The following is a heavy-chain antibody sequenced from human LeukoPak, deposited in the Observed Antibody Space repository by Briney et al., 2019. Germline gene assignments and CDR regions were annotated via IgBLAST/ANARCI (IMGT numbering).Heavy chain of an antibody. V-gene: IGHV3-48*01. Sequence: PGGSLRLSCAASGFTFSSYSMNWVRQAPGKGLEWVSYISSGSSTIYYADSVKGRFTISRDNAKNSLYLQMNSLRAEDTAVYYCARDSPVYSGSLGSYRYFDLWGRGTLVTVSS. CDR1: GFTFSSYS. CDR3: ARDSPVYSGSLGSYRYFDL. J-gene: IGHJ2*01. CDR2: ISSGSSTI. D-gene: IGHD1-26*01.